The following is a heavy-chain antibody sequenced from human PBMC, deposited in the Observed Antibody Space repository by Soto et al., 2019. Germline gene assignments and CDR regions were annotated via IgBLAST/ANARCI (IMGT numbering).Heavy chain of an antibody. CDR1: GFTFNNYA. J-gene: IGHJ2*01. CDR2: ISRSGDIT. V-gene: IGHV3-23*01. Sequence: EVQLLESGGGLVQPGGSLRLSCAASGFTFNNYAMNWVRQAPGKGLEWVSGISRSGDITYYADSVNGRFTISRDNSQHTLYLQMNSLSVEYTAVYFCAKFGPVGHCVCYFDLWCRGTLVTVSS. D-gene: IGHD2-21*01. CDR3: AKFGPVGHCVCYFDL.